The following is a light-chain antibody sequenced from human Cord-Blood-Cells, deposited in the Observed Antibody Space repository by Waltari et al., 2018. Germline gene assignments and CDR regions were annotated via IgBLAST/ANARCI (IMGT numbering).Light chain of an antibody. CDR2: DAS. V-gene: IGKV3-11*01. CDR3: QQRSNWLT. Sequence: ELVLTQSPATLSLSPGERATLSCRASQSVSSYLAWYQQKPGQAPRLLIYDASNRATGIPARFSGSGSGTDFTLTISSLEPEDFAVYYCQQRSNWLTFGGGTKVEIQ. CDR1: QSVSSY. J-gene: IGKJ4*01.